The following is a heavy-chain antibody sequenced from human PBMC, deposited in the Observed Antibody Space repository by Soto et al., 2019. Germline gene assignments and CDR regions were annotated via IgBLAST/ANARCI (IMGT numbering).Heavy chain of an antibody. CDR2: IYPGDSDT. D-gene: IGHD3-22*01. J-gene: IGHJ6*02. CDR1: GYSVTSYW. Sequence: HGESLKISCKGSGYSVTSYWIGWVRQMPGKGLEWMGIIYPGDSDTRYSPSFQGQVTISADKSISTAYLQWSSLKASDTAMYYCARSVSSDVRGAPSMDFWGQGTTVTVS. CDR3: ARSVSSDVRGAPSMDF. V-gene: IGHV5-51*01.